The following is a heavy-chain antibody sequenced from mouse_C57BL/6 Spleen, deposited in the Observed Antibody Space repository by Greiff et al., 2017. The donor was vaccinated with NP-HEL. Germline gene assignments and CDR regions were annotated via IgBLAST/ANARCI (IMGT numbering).Heavy chain of an antibody. D-gene: IGHD2-3*01. CDR2: ISSGSSTI. CDR1: GFTFSDYG. CDR3: AKIWLLRYWYFDV. J-gene: IGHJ1*03. Sequence: DVMLVESGGGLVKPGGSLKLSCAASGFTFSDYGMHWVRQAPEKGLEWVAYISSGSSTIYYADTVKGRFTISRDNAKNTLFLQMTSLRSEDTAMYYCAKIWLLRYWYFDVWGTGTTVTVSS. V-gene: IGHV5-17*01.